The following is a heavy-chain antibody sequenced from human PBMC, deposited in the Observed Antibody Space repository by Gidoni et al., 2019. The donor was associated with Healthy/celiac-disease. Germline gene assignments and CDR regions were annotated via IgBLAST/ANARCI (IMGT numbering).Heavy chain of an antibody. CDR1: GFTFSSYA. CDR2: RSYDGSNK. V-gene: IGHV3-30-3*01. D-gene: IGHD3-22*01. Sequence: QVQLVESGGGVVQPGRSLRLSCAASGFTFSSYAMHWVRQAPGKGLGWVAVRSYDGSNKYYADSVKGRFTISRDNSKNTLYLQMNSLRAEDTAVYYCARDPYYYDSSGYSWFDPWGQGTLVTVSS. J-gene: IGHJ5*02. CDR3: ARDPYYYDSSGYSWFDP.